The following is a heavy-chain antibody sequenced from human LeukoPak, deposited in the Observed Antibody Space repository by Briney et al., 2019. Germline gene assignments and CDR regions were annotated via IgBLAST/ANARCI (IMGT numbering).Heavy chain of an antibody. V-gene: IGHV1-69*05. J-gene: IGHJ5*02. Sequence: SVKVSCKAPGGTFNSYAISWVRQAPGQGLEWMGGIIPIFGTANYAQKFQGRVTITTDESTSTAYMELSSLRSEDTAVYYCAREPVAAAAPYGWFDPWGQGTLVTVSS. CDR3: AREPVAAAAPYGWFDP. CDR1: GGTFNSYA. D-gene: IGHD6-13*01. CDR2: IIPIFGTA.